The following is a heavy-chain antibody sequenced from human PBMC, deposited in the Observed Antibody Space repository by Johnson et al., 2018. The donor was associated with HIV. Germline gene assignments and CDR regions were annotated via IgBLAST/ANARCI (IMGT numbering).Heavy chain of an antibody. V-gene: IGHV3-20*04. D-gene: IGHD2-2*01. CDR3: VRGGLGYQNIHDALDI. Sequence: VQLVESGGGVVRPGGSLRLSCAASGFTFDDYGMSWVRQAPGKGLEWVSGINWNGGRAAYADSVTGRFPISRDNAKNSLYLQTNSLRAEDTALYYCVRGGLGYQNIHDALDIWGQGTMVTVSS. J-gene: IGHJ3*02. CDR1: GFTFDDYG. CDR2: INWNGGRA.